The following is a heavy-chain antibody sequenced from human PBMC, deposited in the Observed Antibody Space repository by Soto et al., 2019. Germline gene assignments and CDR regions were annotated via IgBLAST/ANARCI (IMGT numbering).Heavy chain of an antibody. J-gene: IGHJ4*02. CDR3: ARGYGMATMYYFDY. V-gene: IGHV1-69*01. Sequence: QVQLVQSGAEVKKPGSSVKVSCKASGGTFSSYAISWVQQAPGQGLEWMGGIIPIFGTANYAQKFQGRVTITADESTSTAYMELSSLRSEDTAVYYCARGYGMATMYYFDYWGQGTLVTVSS. D-gene: IGHD5-12*01. CDR1: GGTFSSYA. CDR2: IIPIFGTA.